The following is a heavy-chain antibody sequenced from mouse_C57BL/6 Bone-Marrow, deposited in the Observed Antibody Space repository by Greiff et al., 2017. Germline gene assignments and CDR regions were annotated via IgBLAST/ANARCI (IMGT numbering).Heavy chain of an antibody. J-gene: IGHJ3*01. CDR1: GYAFSSSW. D-gene: IGHD2-1*01. CDR2: IYPGDGDT. CDR3: ARSNYFSY. V-gene: IGHV1-82*01. Sequence: VQLQESGPELVKPGASVKISCKASGYAFSSSWMNWVKQRPGKGLEWIGRIYPGDGDTNYNGKFKGKATLTADKSSSTAYMQLSSLTSEDSAVYFCARSNYFSYWGQGTLVTVSA.